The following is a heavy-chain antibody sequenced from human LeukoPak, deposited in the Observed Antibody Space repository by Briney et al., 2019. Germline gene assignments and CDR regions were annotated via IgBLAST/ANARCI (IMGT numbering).Heavy chain of an antibody. V-gene: IGHV3-7*01. D-gene: IGHD4/OR15-4a*01. CDR1: GFTFSTYG. CDR2: INGDGSLN. CDR3: TRDRAYGALDY. J-gene: IGHJ4*02. Sequence: GGSLRLSCEASGFTFSTYGINWVRQAPGKGLEWVANINGDGSLNGHVASVKGRFTISRDNAKNSVYLQMISLRDEDTAVYYCTRDRAYGALDYWGQGTLVTVSS.